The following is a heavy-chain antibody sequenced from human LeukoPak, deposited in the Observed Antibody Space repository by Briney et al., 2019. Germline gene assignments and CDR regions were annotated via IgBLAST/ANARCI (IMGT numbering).Heavy chain of an antibody. CDR2: VGTSADT. CDR3: TRKTPGRTPFDY. Sequence: GGSLRLSCLASGFAFSSDAMDWVRQAPGQGLQWVSAVGTSADTYYADSVRGRFTISRDNSKNTLYLQMESLRAEDTAIYYCTRKTPGRTPFDYWGQGILVTVSS. CDR1: GFAFSSDA. V-gene: IGHV3-23*01. J-gene: IGHJ4*02. D-gene: IGHD2-15*01.